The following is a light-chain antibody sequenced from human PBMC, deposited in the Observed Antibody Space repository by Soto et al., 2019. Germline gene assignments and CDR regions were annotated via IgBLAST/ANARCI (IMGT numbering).Light chain of an antibody. V-gene: IGKV3-15*01. J-gene: IGKJ2*01. CDR1: QSVSRN. Sequence: EIVMTQSPATLSVSPGERATLSCRASQSVSRNLAWYQQQPGQPPRLLIYDASTRATGVPARFGGSGSGTEFTLTISGLQSEDFAVYYCQQYGDWPPDTFGQGTKVEI. CDR2: DAS. CDR3: QQYGDWPPDT.